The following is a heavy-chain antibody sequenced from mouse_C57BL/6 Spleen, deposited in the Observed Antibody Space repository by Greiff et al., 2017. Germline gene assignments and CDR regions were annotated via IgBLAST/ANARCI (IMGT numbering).Heavy chain of an antibody. Sequence: EVKLVESGGGLVKPGGSLKLSCAASGFTFSDYGMHWVRQAPEKGLEWVAYISSGSSTIYYADTVKGRFTISRDNAKNTLLLQMTSLRSEDTAMYYCARGGYSPWYFDVWGTGTTVTVSS. J-gene: IGHJ1*03. CDR3: ARGGYSPWYFDV. D-gene: IGHD2-3*01. V-gene: IGHV5-17*01. CDR2: ISSGSSTI. CDR1: GFTFSDYG.